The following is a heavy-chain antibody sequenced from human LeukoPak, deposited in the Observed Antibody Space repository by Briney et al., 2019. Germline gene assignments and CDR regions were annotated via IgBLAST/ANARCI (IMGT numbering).Heavy chain of an antibody. CDR2: IRSNSRGI. V-gene: IGHV3-21*06. D-gene: IGHD1-1*01. Sequence: GSLRLSCAASGFTVSSSYMSWVRQAPGKGLESVSSIRSNSRGINYADSVKGRFTISRDNDKNTVFLEMNSLRAEDTAVYYCAGDGASIDDQYYGLDVWGQGTTVTVSS. J-gene: IGHJ6*02. CDR1: GFTVSSSY. CDR3: AGDGASIDDQYYGLDV.